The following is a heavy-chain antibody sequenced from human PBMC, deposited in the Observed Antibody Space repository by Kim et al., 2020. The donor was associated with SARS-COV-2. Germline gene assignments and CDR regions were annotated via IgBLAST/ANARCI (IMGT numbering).Heavy chain of an antibody. J-gene: IGHJ5*02. V-gene: IGHV4-4*07. Sequence: SETLSLTCTVSGGSISSYYWSWIRQPAGKGLEWIGRIYTSGSTNYNPSLKSRVTMSVDTSKNQFSLKLSSVTAADTAVYYCARVVVPAYEGYNWFDPWGQGTLVTVSS. D-gene: IGHD2-2*01. CDR1: GGSISSYY. CDR2: IYTSGST. CDR3: ARVVVPAYEGYNWFDP.